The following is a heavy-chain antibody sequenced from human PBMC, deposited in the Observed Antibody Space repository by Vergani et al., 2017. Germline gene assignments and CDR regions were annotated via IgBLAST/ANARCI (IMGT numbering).Heavy chain of an antibody. Sequence: EVQLVESGGGLVKPGGSLRLSCAASGFTFSSYEMNWVRQAPGKGLEWVSYISSSGSTIYYADSVKGRFTISRDNAKNSLYLQMNSLRAEDTAVYYCARATIFGVVPDAFDIWGQGTMVTVSS. D-gene: IGHD3-3*01. CDR2: ISSSGSTI. V-gene: IGHV3-48*03. J-gene: IGHJ3*02. CDR3: ARATIFGVVPDAFDI. CDR1: GFTFSSYE.